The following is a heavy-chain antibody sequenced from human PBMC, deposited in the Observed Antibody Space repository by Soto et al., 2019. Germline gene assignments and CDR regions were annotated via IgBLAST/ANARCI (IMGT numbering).Heavy chain of an antibody. Sequence: SGPTLVNPTQTLTLTCTFSGFSLSTDDVGVGWIRQPPGKALDWLAVIYWDDDRRYSPSLKSRLTITKDTSKNQVLLTMTNMDPVDTATYFCARSKYSISSFDYWGQGALVTVSS. D-gene: IGHD6-6*01. CDR2: IYWDDDR. CDR3: ARSKYSISSFDY. J-gene: IGHJ4*02. V-gene: IGHV2-5*02. CDR1: GFSLSTDDVG.